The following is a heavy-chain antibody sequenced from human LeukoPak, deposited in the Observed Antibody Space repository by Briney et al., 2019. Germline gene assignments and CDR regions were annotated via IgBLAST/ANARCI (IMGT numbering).Heavy chain of an antibody. J-gene: IGHJ3*02. CDR2: IYYSGST. V-gene: IGHV4-39*01. Sequence: PSEALSLTCTVSGGSISSSNYYWGWIRQPPGKGLEWIGSIYYSGSTYYNPSLKSRVTISVDTSKNQFSLKLSSVTAADTAVYYCARHSDAFDIWGQGTMVTVSS. CDR3: ARHSDAFDI. CDR1: GGSISSSNYY.